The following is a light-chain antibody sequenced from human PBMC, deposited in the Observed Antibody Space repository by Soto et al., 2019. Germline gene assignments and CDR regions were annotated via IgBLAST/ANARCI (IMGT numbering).Light chain of an antibody. Sequence: DIVMTQSPDSLAVSLGERATINCKSSQSVFYSSNNKNYVAWYQQKPGQPPKLLIYWASTRESGVPDRFIGSGSGADLTLTISSLRAEDVAVYYCQQYYNIPYTFGQGTKLEIK. CDR3: QQYYNIPYT. V-gene: IGKV4-1*01. CDR1: QSVFYSSNNKNY. CDR2: WAS. J-gene: IGKJ2*01.